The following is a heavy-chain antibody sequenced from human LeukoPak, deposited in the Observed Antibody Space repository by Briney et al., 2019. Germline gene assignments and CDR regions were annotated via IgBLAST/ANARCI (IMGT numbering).Heavy chain of an antibody. D-gene: IGHD4-17*01. J-gene: IGHJ4*02. CDR1: GGSISSSSYY. Sequence: SETLSLTCTVPGGSISSSSYYWGWIRQPPGKGLEWIGSIYYSGSTYYNPSLKSRVTISVDTSKNQFSLKLSSVTAADTAVYYCARLAVYGDYDYWGQGTLVTVSS. CDR2: IYYSGST. V-gene: IGHV4-39*01. CDR3: ARLAVYGDYDY.